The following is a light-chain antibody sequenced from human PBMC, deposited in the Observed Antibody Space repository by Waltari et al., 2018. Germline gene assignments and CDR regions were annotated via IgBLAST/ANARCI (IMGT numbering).Light chain of an antibody. CDR3: QQYNNWPLLT. J-gene: IGKJ4*01. CDR2: RAS. V-gene: IGKV3-15*01. Sequence: EIVMTQSPATLSVSQGETATLSCRASQSFSSNLAWYQQKPGQAPRHLIYRASARDNGIPARFSGSGSGTEFTLTISSMQSEDFAVYYCQQYNNWPLLTFGGGTKVEIK. CDR1: QSFSSN.